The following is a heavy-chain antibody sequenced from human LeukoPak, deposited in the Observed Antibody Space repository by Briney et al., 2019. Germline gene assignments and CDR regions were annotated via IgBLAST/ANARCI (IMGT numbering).Heavy chain of an antibody. V-gene: IGHV5-51*01. D-gene: IGHD3-22*01. Sequence: GESLKISCKGSGYSFTSYWIGWVRQMPGKGLEWMGIIYPGGSDTRYSPSFQGQVTISADKSISTAYLQWSSLKASATAMYYCARHSPQYYYDSSGSNWFDPWGQGTLVTVSS. CDR3: ARHSPQYYYDSSGSNWFDP. J-gene: IGHJ5*02. CDR2: IYPGGSDT. CDR1: GYSFTSYW.